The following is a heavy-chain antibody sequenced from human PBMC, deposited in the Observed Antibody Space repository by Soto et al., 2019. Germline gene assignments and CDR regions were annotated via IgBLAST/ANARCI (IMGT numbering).Heavy chain of an antibody. CDR3: ARGNLYSNPYYYMDV. CDR2: ISGSEK. Sequence: PGGSLRLSCAASGFIFENFGMSWVRQAPGKGLEWISSISGSEKYYVDSVKGRFTISRDNAKNSLYLQMNSLRAEDTAVYHCARGNLYSNPYYYMDVWGQGTTVTVSS. J-gene: IGHJ6*02. D-gene: IGHD2-15*01. V-gene: IGHV3-7*03. CDR1: GFIFENFG.